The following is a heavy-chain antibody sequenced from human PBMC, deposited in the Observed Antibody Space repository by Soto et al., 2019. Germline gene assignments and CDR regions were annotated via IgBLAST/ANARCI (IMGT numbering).Heavy chain of an antibody. D-gene: IGHD3-22*01. CDR2: ISYDGANK. CDR1: GFSFSSYG. V-gene: IGHV3-30*03. CDR3: ARDRLRGYDSSGFYS. J-gene: IGHJ4*02. Sequence: PGGSLRLSCAAFGFSFSSYGMHWVRQAPGKGLEWVAVISYDGANKNFADSVKGRFTISRDNSDNTVYLQMNSLKSDDTAIYYYARDRLRGYDSSGFYSWGQGTMVTVSS.